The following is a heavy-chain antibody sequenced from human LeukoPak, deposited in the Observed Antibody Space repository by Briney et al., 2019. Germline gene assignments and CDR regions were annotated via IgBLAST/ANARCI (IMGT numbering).Heavy chain of an antibody. CDR3: ATATGAYCSSTSCPPDYYYMDV. D-gene: IGHD2-2*01. J-gene: IGHJ6*03. Sequence: GATVKISCKASGYTFTDYYMHWVQQAPGKGLEWMGRVDPEDGETIYAEKFQGRVTITADTSTDTAYMELSSLRSEDTAVYYCATATGAYCSSTSCPPDYYYMDVWGKETTVTVSS. CDR2: VDPEDGET. V-gene: IGHV1-69-2*01. CDR1: GYTFTDYY.